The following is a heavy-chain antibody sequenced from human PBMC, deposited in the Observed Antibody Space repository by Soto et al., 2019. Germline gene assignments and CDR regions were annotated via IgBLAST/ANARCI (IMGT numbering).Heavy chain of an antibody. CDR2: INHSGST. J-gene: IGHJ4*02. V-gene: IGHV4-34*01. D-gene: IGHD2-2*01. CDR3: AREVAVPAAMTVYFDY. Sequence: QVQLQQWGAGLLKPSETLSLTCAVYGGSFSGYYWSWIRQPPGKGLEWIGEINHSGSTNYNPSLKSRVTISVDTSKNQCSRKLSSVTAADTAVYYCAREVAVPAAMTVYFDYWGQGTLVTVSS. CDR1: GGSFSGYY.